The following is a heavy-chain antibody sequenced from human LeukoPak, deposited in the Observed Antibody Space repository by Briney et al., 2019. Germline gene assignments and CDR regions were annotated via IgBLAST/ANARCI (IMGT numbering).Heavy chain of an antibody. J-gene: IGHJ4*02. V-gene: IGHV3-11*01. CDR1: GFTFSDYY. D-gene: IGHD6-19*01. CDR3: AKVASSGWRAGLDY. CDR2: ISSSGTTI. Sequence: GGSLRLSCAASGFTFSDYYMSWIRQAPGKGLEWVSYISSSGTTIYYADSVKGRFTVSRDNSKNTLYLQMNSLRAEDTAAYYCAKVASSGWRAGLDYWGQGTLVTVSS.